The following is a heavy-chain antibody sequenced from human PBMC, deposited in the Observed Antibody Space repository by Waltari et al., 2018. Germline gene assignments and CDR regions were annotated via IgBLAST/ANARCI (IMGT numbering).Heavy chain of an antibody. V-gene: IGHV1-69*14. J-gene: IGHJ1*01. CDR1: GGTFSSYA. CDR3: AVYQVLRFLEWPKRGIYFQH. D-gene: IGHD3-3*01. CDR2: ISPIFGTA. Sequence: QVQLVQSGAEVKKPGSSVKVSCKASGGTFSSYAISWVRQAPGQGLEWMGGISPIFGTANYAQKFQGRVTITADKSTSTAYMELSSLRSEDTAVYYCAVYQVLRFLEWPKRGIYFQHWGQGTLVTVSS.